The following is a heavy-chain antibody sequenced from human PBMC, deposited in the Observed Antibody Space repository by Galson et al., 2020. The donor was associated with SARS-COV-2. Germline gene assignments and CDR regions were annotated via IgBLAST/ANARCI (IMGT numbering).Heavy chain of an antibody. CDR2: IYYTGTT. V-gene: IGHV4-59*08. J-gene: IGHJ4*02. CDR1: GGSISRYF. D-gene: IGHD3-22*01. Sequence: SETLSLTCTVSGGSISRYFWTWIRQSPGKGLEWVGDIYYTGTTNLSPSLKGRLTITIDTSKYQFSLNLNSVTAADTAVYFCAGVTNYYDSRRYPRRWIDRWGQGTLVTGSS. CDR3: AGVTNYYDSRRYPRRWIDR.